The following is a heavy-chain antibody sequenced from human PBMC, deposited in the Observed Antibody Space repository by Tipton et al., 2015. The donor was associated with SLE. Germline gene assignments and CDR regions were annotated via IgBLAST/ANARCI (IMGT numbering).Heavy chain of an antibody. Sequence: GSLRLSCAASGFTVSSNYMSWVRQAPGKGLEWVSVIYSGGGTYYADSVKGRFIISRDNSKNTLYLQMNSLRAGDTAVYYCARGLGALNWGQGTLVTVSS. D-gene: IGHD3-16*01. CDR3: ARGLGALN. CDR2: IYSGGGT. CDR1: GFTVSSNY. J-gene: IGHJ4*02. V-gene: IGHV3-66*02.